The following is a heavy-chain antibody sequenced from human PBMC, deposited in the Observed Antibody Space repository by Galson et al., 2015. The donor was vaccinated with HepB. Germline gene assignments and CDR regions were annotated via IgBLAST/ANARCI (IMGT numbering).Heavy chain of an antibody. Sequence: SVKVSCKVSGYTLTELSMHWVRQAPGKGLEWMGGFDPEDGETIYAQKFQGRVTMTEDTSTDTAYMELSSLRSEDTAVYYCATSGGRDSGYYYAFDYWGQGTLVTVSS. D-gene: IGHD3-22*01. CDR3: ATSGGRDSGYYYAFDY. V-gene: IGHV1-24*01. CDR1: GYTLTELS. CDR2: FDPEDGET. J-gene: IGHJ4*02.